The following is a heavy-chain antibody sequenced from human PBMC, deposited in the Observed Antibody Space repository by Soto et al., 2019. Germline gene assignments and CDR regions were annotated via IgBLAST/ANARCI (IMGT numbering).Heavy chain of an antibody. CDR3: ARVLLGIAVGNNWFDP. D-gene: IGHD6-19*01. CDR2: IYYSGST. J-gene: IGHJ5*02. CDR1: GGSISSYY. Sequence: PSETLSLTCTVSGGSISSYYWSWIRQPPGKGLEWIGYIYYSGSTNYNPSLKSRVTISVDTSKNQFSLKLSSVTAADTAVYYCARVLLGIAVGNNWFDPWGQGNLVTVSS. V-gene: IGHV4-59*01.